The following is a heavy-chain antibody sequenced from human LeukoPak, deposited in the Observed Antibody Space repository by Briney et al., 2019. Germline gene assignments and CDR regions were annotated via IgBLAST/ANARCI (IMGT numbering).Heavy chain of an antibody. J-gene: IGHJ4*02. V-gene: IGHV4-30-4*08. D-gene: IGHD1-14*01. CDR2: IYHSGST. CDR3: ARLMLDCTGNVCHTDYFDF. Sequence: SETLSLTCTVSGDSIRSNYYWSWIRQPPGKGMEWIGYIYHSGSTYYNPSLESRVGISVDASKNQFSLKVNSVTAADTAVYYCARLMLDCTGNVCHTDYFDFWGQGTLVTVSS. CDR1: GDSIRSNYY.